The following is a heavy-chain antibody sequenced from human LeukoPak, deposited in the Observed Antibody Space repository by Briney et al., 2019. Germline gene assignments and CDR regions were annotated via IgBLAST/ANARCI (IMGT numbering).Heavy chain of an antibody. Sequence: GGSLRLSCAASGFTFSSYNMNWVRQAPGKGLEWVSSISGSSTYIYYADSLKGRFTISRDNAKNSLYLQMNSLRAEDTAVYYCAPNFWSGYLTDYWGQGTLVTVSS. CDR1: GFTFSSYN. CDR3: APNFWSGYLTDY. CDR2: ISGSSTYI. D-gene: IGHD3-3*01. J-gene: IGHJ4*02. V-gene: IGHV3-21*01.